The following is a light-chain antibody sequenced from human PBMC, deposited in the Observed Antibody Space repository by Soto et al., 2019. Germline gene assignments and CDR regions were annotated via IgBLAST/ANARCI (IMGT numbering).Light chain of an antibody. J-gene: IGLJ2*01. CDR3: ATWDSSLSAGV. Sequence: QSVLTQPPSVSAAPGQKVTISCSGSSSNIGNNYVSWYQQLPGTAPKLLIYDNDKRPSGIPDRFSGSKSGTSATLGVTGLQTGDEADYYCATWDSSLSAGVLGGGTKVTVL. CDR1: SSNIGNNY. V-gene: IGLV1-51*01. CDR2: DND.